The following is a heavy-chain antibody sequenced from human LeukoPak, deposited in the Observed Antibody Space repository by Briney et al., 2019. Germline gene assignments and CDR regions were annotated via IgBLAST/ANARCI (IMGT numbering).Heavy chain of an antibody. V-gene: IGHV1-69*13. J-gene: IGHJ4*02. CDR3: ARESTERSWVTPTGY. Sequence: GASVKVSCKASGGTFSSYAISWVRQAPGQGLEWMGGIIPIFGTANYAQKFQGRVTITADESTSTAYMELSSLRSEDTAIYYCARESTERSWVTPTGYWGQGTLVTVSS. D-gene: IGHD2-21*02. CDR2: IIPIFGTA. CDR1: GGTFSSYA.